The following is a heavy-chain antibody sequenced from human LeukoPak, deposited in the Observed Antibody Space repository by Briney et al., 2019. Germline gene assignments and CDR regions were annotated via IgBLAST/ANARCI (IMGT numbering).Heavy chain of an antibody. CDR2: ISNRGSTI. CDR1: GFTFSDYY. J-gene: IGHJ4*02. V-gene: IGHV3-11*01. Sequence: AGGSLRLSCAASGFTFSDYYMSWIRQAPGKGLEWVSYISNRGSTIYYADSVKGRFTISRDNANNSLYLQMNSLRAEDTAVYYCARGPPTAIIVDSWGQGTLVTVSS. CDR3: ARGPPTAIIVDS. D-gene: IGHD2-21*02.